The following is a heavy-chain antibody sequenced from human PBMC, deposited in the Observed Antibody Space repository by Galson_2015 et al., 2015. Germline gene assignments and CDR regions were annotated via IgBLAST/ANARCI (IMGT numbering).Heavy chain of an antibody. Sequence: SVKVSCKAVGYTFANYDVTWVRQAAGRGLEWIGWLNPTSGTTHFGTNFKGTATLTGDRSTNSAYMELWGLRSEDTAVYYRARGIRNQLHSDPWGQGTLVTVSS. D-gene: IGHD2-2*01. V-gene: IGHV1-8*01. CDR2: LNPTSGTT. CDR3: ARGIRNQLHSDP. J-gene: IGHJ5*02. CDR1: GYTFANYD.